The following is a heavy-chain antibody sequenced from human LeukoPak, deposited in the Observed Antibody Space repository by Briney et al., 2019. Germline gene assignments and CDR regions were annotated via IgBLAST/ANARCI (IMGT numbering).Heavy chain of an antibody. J-gene: IGHJ4*02. CDR3: AKDGAWLRFDD. CDR2: ISPGGGPT. CDR1: GFTVSNNY. V-gene: IGHV3-23*01. Sequence: PGGSLRLSCAASGFTVSNNYLHWLRQAPGKELEWVSGISPGGGPTYHADSVKGRFTISRDDSKNTLYLQMNNLRAEDTAVYYCAKDGAWLRFDDWGQGILVTVSS. D-gene: IGHD5-12*01.